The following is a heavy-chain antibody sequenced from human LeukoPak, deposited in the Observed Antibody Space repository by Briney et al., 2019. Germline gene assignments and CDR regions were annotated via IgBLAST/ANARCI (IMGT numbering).Heavy chain of an antibody. J-gene: IGHJ4*02. CDR2: IYYSGST. Sequence: SETLSLTCTVSGGSISSSSYYWGWIRQPPGKGLEWIGSIYYSGSTYYNPSLKSRVTISVDTSKNQFSLRLSSVTAADTAVYYCAGCDSSGWSSILFDYWGQGTLVTVSS. D-gene: IGHD6-19*01. CDR1: GGSISSSSYY. CDR3: AGCDSSGWSSILFDY. V-gene: IGHV4-39*01.